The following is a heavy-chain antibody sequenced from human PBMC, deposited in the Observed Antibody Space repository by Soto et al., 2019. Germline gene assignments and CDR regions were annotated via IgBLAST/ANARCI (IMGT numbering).Heavy chain of an antibody. CDR2: IYYSGST. Sequence: SETLFLTCPVPCCSISSYYWSWIRQPPGKGLEWIGYIYYSGSTNYNPSLKSRVTISVDTSKNQFSLKLSSVTAADTAVYYCARLSSDLDAFDIWGQGTMVTVSS. CDR1: CCSISSYY. J-gene: IGHJ3*02. CDR3: ARLSSDLDAFDI. V-gene: IGHV4-59*08. D-gene: IGHD2-2*01.